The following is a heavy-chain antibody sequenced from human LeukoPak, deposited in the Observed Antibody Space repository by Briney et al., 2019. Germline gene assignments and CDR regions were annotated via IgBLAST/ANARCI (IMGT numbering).Heavy chain of an antibody. CDR3: TRQPSASFDY. Sequence: GGSLRLSCAAYGFTFSGSAMHWVRQASGKGLEWVGRIRSKANSYATAYAASVKGRFTISRDDSKNTAYLQMNSLKTEDTAVYYCTRQPSASFDYWGQGTLVTVSS. CDR2: IRSKANSYAT. J-gene: IGHJ4*02. V-gene: IGHV3-73*01. CDR1: GFTFSGSA.